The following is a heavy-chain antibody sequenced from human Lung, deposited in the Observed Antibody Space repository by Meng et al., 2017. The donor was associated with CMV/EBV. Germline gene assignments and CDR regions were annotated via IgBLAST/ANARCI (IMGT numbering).Heavy chain of an antibody. CDR3: VRHRGYEM. D-gene: IGHD2-2*01. Sequence: GGSLRPSCRNLGYSFGDYWLGWVRQMPGKGLEWMGIIRPDGSDAQYSPSVHGQVTMPVDTSDNTAYLQWANLKASDTAFYFCVRHRGYEMWGQGTLVTVSS. CDR2: IRPDGSDA. CDR1: GYSFGDYW. V-gene: IGHV5-51*01. J-gene: IGHJ4*03.